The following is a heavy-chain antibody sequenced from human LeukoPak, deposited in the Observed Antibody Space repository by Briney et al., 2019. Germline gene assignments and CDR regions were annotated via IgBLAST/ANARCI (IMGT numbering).Heavy chain of an antibody. CDR1: GFTFSSHA. D-gene: IGHD2/OR15-2a*01. Sequence: PGGSLRLSCSASGFTFSSHAMHWVRQAPGKGLEWVALIWYDGSNKYYADSVKGRLTISRDNSKNTLYLQMNSLRAEDTAVYYCAREGPRGNSQFDYWGQGTLVTVSS. V-gene: IGHV3-33*08. CDR3: AREGPRGNSQFDY. CDR2: IWYDGSNK. J-gene: IGHJ4*02.